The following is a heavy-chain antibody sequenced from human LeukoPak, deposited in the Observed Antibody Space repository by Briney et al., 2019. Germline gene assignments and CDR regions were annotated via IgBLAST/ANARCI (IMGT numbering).Heavy chain of an antibody. J-gene: IGHJ4*02. Sequence: PGGSLRLSCAVSGFTFSTYPMSWVRQARGKRLEWLSSISGSGGNTYYADSVKGRFTISRDNSKNTLYMQMNSLRAEDTAVYYCAKGQVASGNTLRFDSWGQGTLVTVSS. CDR2: ISGSGGNT. CDR3: AKGQVASGNTLRFDS. D-gene: IGHD4-23*01. CDR1: GFTFSTYP. V-gene: IGHV3-23*01.